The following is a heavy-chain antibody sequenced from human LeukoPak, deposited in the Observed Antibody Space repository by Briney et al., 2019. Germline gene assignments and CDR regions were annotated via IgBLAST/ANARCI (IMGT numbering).Heavy chain of an antibody. CDR1: GFTFTTYA. Sequence: GGSLRLSCAASGFTFTTYAMAWVRQAPGKGLEWVSAISGSGGSTYYADSVKGRFTISRDNSKSTLYLQMNSLRAEDTALYYCAKANPYYNLLTGYYGAPDYWGQGTLVTVSS. CDR3: AKANPYYNLLTGYYGAPDY. V-gene: IGHV3-23*01. J-gene: IGHJ4*02. D-gene: IGHD3-9*01. CDR2: ISGSGGST.